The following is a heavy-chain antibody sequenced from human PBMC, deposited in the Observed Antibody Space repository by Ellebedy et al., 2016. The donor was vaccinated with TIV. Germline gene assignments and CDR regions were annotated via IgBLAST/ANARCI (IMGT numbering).Heavy chain of an antibody. CDR2: ISYDGSNK. J-gene: IGHJ6*03. Sequence: GESLKISXAASGFTFSSYAMHWVRQAPGKGLEWVAVISYDGSNKYYADSVKGRFTITRDNSKNTLYLQMNSLRAEDTAVYYCARAIIEYSSSSPDYYYYYYMDVWGKGTTVTVSS. CDR3: ARAIIEYSSSSPDYYYYYYMDV. V-gene: IGHV3-30*04. CDR1: GFTFSSYA. D-gene: IGHD6-6*01.